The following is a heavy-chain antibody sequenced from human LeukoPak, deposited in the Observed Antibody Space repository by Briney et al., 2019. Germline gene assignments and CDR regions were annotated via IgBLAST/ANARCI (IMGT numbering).Heavy chain of an antibody. CDR3: ARGIWSARTVDYYLDY. D-gene: IGHD2-21*01. V-gene: IGHV1-3*01. CDR2: INAGNGHT. CDR1: GYTFSNYA. Sequence: ALVKVSCKASGYTFSNYAIHWVRQAPGQRFEWMGWINAGNGHTKYSQNFQGRVTITRDSSASTVYMELNSLTSEDTAVYYCARGIWSARTVDYYLDYWGQGTLVTVSS. J-gene: IGHJ4*02.